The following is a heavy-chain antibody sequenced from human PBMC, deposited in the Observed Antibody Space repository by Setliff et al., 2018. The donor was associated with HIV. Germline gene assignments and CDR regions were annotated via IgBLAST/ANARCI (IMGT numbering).Heavy chain of an antibody. Sequence: PGGSLRLSCAASGFTFRNAWMSWVRQAPGKGLEWVGRIKSKTDRGTTDYAAPVKGRFTISRDDSKNTLYLQMNSLKTEDTSVYYCTTDHSSSAGPYWGQGTLVTVSS. CDR2: IKSKTDRGTT. CDR1: GFTFRNAW. V-gene: IGHV3-15*01. J-gene: IGHJ4*02. CDR3: TTDHSSSAGPY. D-gene: IGHD6-6*01.